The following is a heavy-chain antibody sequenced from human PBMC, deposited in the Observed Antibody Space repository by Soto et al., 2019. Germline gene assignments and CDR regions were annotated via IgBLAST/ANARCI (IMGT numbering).Heavy chain of an antibody. D-gene: IGHD6-13*01. CDR1: GFPFSSYS. Sequence: GGSLILSCAASGFPFSSYSMNWVRKAPGKGLEWVSSISSSSSYIYYADSVKGRFTISRDNAKNSLYLQMNSLRAEDTAVYYCARVIAAAGTDWFDPWGQGTLVTVSS. J-gene: IGHJ5*02. CDR3: ARVIAAAGTDWFDP. CDR2: ISSSSSYI. V-gene: IGHV3-21*01.